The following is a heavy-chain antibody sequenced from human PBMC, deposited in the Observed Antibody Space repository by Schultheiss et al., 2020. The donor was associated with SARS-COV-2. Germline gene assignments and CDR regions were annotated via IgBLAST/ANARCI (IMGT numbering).Heavy chain of an antibody. J-gene: IGHJ4*02. CDR1: GFTFSDYY. V-gene: IGHV4-34*01. Sequence: GSLRLSCAASGFTFSDYYMSWIRQPPGKGLEWIGEINHSGSTNYNPSLKSRVTISVDTSKNQFSLKLSSVTAADTAVYYCARGQSHYGSGSYGVYWGQGTLVTVSS. CDR3: ARGQSHYGSGSYGVY. D-gene: IGHD3-10*01. CDR2: INHSGST.